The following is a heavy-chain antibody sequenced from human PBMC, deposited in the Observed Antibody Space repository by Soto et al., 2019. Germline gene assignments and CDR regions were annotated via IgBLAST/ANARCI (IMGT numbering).Heavy chain of an antibody. CDR1: GYSFTSYW. Sequence: ESLKISCKGSGYSFTSYWIGWVRQMPGKGLEWMGIIYPGDSDTRYSPSFQGQVTISADKSISTAYLQWSSLKASDTAMYYCAGGGVRGVITRTRDYYGMDVWGQGSTVTVSS. CDR2: IYPGDSDT. V-gene: IGHV5-51*01. CDR3: AGGGVRGVITRTRDYYGMDV. D-gene: IGHD3-10*01. J-gene: IGHJ6*02.